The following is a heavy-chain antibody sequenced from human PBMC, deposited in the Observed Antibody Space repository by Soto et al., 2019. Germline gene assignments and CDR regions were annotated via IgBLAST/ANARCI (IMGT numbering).Heavy chain of an antibody. Sequence: ASVKVSCKAFGGTFSSYAICWVRQAPGQGLEWMGGIIPMFDSTNYAQKFQGRVTITADESTSTAFMELSSLRSEDTAVYYCARRVVVTSVRDIAYYYYGLDVWGQGTTVTV. D-gene: IGHD2-21*02. CDR3: ARRVVVTSVRDIAYYYYGLDV. J-gene: IGHJ6*02. CDR1: GGTFSSYA. CDR2: IIPMFDST. V-gene: IGHV1-69*13.